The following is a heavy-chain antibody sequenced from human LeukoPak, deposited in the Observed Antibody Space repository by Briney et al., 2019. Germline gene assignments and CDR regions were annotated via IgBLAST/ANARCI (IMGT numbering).Heavy chain of an antibody. V-gene: IGHV3-7*01. Sequence: GGSLRLSCAASEFTFSSYWMSWVRQAPGKGLEWVANIKQDGGQIYYLESVKGRFTVSRDNAKNSLYLQMNSLTVEDTAVYYCARLGARQMLEYWGQGTLVTVSS. J-gene: IGHJ4*02. D-gene: IGHD4-17*01. CDR2: IKQDGGQI. CDR3: ARLGARQMLEY. CDR1: EFTFSSYW.